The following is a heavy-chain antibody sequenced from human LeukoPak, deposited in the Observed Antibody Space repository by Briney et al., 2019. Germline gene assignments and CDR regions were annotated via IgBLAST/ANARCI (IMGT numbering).Heavy chain of an antibody. CDR2: INHSGST. V-gene: IGHV4-34*01. CDR1: GFTFSSYW. J-gene: IGHJ4*02. Sequence: KPGGSLRLSCAASGFTFSSYWMSWIRQPPGKGLEWIGEINHSGSTNYNPSLKSRVTISVDTSKNQFSLKLSSVTAADTAVYYCASSDDYSNYVIFDYWGQGTLVTVSS. D-gene: IGHD4-11*01. CDR3: ASSDDYSNYVIFDY.